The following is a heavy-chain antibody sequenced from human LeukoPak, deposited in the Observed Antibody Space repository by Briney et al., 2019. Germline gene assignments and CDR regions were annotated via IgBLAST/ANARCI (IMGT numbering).Heavy chain of an antibody. V-gene: IGHV3-7*01. CDR3: AELGITMIGGV. CDR2: MNEYGSEI. J-gene: IGHJ6*04. Sequence: GGSLRLSCAVSGFIFSDFSMSWVRQAPGKGLEWVAKMNEYGSEIFYVDSVKGRFTISRDNAKNSLYLQMNSLRAEDTAVYYCAELGITMIGGVWGKGTTVTISS. CDR1: GFIFSDFS. D-gene: IGHD3-10*02.